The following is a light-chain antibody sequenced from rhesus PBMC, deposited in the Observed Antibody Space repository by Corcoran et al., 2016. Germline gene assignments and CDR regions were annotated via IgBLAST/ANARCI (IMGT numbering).Light chain of an antibody. CDR1: QGISDW. CDR2: KES. Sequence: DIQMTQSPSSLSASVGDKVTITCHASQGISDWLAWYQKKPGRSLKLLIYKESSLQSGVPSRVSGSGSGTDYTPTSSSLQSEDFATYFCLQYSRSPFTFGPGTKLDIK. J-gene: IGKJ3*01. V-gene: IGKV1-21*01. CDR3: LQYSRSPFT.